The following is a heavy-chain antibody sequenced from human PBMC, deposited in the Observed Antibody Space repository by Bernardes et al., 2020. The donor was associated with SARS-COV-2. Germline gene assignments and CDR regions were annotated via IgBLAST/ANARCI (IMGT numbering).Heavy chain of an antibody. CDR2: ISAYNGNT. Sequence: ASVKVSCKASGYTFTSYGISWVRQAPGQGLEWMGWISAYNGNTNYAQKLQGRVTMTTDTSTSTAYMELRSLRSDDTAVYYCARDQQGVRGQYYYYYYGMDVWGQGTTVTVSS. D-gene: IGHD3-10*01. V-gene: IGHV1-18*01. CDR1: GYTFTSYG. J-gene: IGHJ6*02. CDR3: ARDQQGVRGQYYYYYYGMDV.